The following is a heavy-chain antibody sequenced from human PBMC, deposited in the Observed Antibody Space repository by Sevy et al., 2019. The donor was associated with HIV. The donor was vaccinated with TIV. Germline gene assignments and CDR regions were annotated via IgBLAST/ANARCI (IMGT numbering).Heavy chain of an antibody. Sequence: GGSLRLSCAASGFTLSSYDMHWVRQAPGNGLEWVAVISDDGSNKYYADSVKGRFTISRDNSKNTLYLQMNSLRAEDTAVYYCAKGPHRSTSNPGDYYYYYGMDVWGQGSAVTVSS. CDR1: GFTLSSYD. D-gene: IGHD2-2*01. CDR3: AKGPHRSTSNPGDYYYYYGMDV. V-gene: IGHV3-30*18. J-gene: IGHJ6*02. CDR2: ISDDGSNK.